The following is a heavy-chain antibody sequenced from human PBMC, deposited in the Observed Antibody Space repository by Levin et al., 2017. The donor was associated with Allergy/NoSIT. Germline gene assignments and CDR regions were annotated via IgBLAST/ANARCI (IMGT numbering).Heavy chain of an antibody. D-gene: IGHD6-19*01. J-gene: IGHJ4*02. CDR2: IGGGSNT. CDR1: GFTFRNSV. CDR3: AEGDRNSGWNY. V-gene: IGHV3-23*01. Sequence: LSLTCATSGFTFRNSVMQWVRQAPGKGLEWGSAIGGGSNTDYADSAQGRFTTSRPNSKNEVSLQMNSLRAEDTAVDYCAEGDRNSGWNYWGQGPLVTVSS.